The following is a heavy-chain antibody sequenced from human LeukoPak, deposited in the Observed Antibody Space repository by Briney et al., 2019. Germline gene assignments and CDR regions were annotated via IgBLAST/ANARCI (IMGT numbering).Heavy chain of an antibody. CDR2: IYTSGST. Sequence: SETLSLTCTVSGGSISSFYWSWIRQPAGKGLEWIGRIYTSGSTNYNPSLKSRVAMSVDTSKNQFSLKPSSVTAADTAVYYCAREAQDPSLLDVWGKGTTVTVSS. D-gene: IGHD2-15*01. CDR3: AREAQDPSLLDV. CDR1: GGSISSFY. V-gene: IGHV4-4*07. J-gene: IGHJ6*04.